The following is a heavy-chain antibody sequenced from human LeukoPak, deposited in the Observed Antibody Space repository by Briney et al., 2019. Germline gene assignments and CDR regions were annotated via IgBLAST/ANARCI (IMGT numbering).Heavy chain of an antibody. V-gene: IGHV4-30-4*01. CDR3: ARDHRRITMVRGVIPPGYYYYGMDV. CDR2: IYYSGST. CDR1: GGSISSGDYY. D-gene: IGHD3-10*01. J-gene: IGHJ6*04. Sequence: PSQTLSLTRTVSGGSISSGDYYWSWIRQPPGKGLEWIGYIYYSGSTYYNPSLKSRVTISVDTSKNQFSLKLSSVTAADTAVYYCARDHRRITMVRGVIPPGYYYYGMDVWGKGTTVTVSS.